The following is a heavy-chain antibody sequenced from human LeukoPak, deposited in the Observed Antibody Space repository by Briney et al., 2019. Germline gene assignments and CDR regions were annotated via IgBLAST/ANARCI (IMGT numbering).Heavy chain of an antibody. CDR3: ARNYGSGSGDYYYGMDV. J-gene: IGHJ6*04. CDR2: ICHSGST. CDR1: GGSISSGGYS. V-gene: IGHV4-30-2*01. D-gene: IGHD3-10*01. Sequence: SQTLSLTCAVSGGSISSGGYSWSRIRQPPGKGLEWIGYICHSGSTYYNPSLKSRVTISVDRSKNQFSLKLSSVTAADTAVYYCARNYGSGSGDYYYGMDVWGNGTTVTVSS.